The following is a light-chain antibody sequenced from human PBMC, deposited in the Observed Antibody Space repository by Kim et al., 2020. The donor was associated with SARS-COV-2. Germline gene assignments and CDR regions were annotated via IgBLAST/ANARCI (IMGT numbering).Light chain of an antibody. CDR2: KAS. V-gene: IGKV1-5*03. Sequence: PCTDVEETVPLTCGGRHSVFIGWAPCKRRPEKEPLRSFYKASSLESGVPSRFSGSGSGTEFTLTISSLQPDDFATYYCQQYRTFGQGTKVDIK. CDR1: HSVFIG. CDR3: QQYRT. J-gene: IGKJ1*01.